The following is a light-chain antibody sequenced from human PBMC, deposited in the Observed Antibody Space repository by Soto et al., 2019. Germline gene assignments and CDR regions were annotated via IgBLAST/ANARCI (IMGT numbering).Light chain of an antibody. CDR3: QQYGSSPQFT. CDR2: DAS. V-gene: IGKV3-20*01. Sequence: EIVLTQSPGTLSLSPGERATLSCRASQSVSSSYLAWYQQKPRQAPRLLIYDASSRPTSITARFSCSGSGTDFTLTISRLEPEDFAVYYCQQYGSSPQFTFGPGTKVDIK. J-gene: IGKJ3*01. CDR1: QSVSSSY.